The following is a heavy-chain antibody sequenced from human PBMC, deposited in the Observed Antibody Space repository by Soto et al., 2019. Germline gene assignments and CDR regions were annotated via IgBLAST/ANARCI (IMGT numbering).Heavy chain of an antibody. V-gene: IGHV3-21*01. D-gene: IGHD2-2*01. CDR2: ISSSSSYI. J-gene: IGHJ6*02. CDR3: ARGYVGAYCSSTSCYSDYYYGMDV. Sequence: GGSLRLSCAASGFTFSYYSMNWVRQAPGKGLEWVSSISSSSSYISYADSVKGRFTISRDNAKNSLYLQMNSLRAEDTAVYYCARGYVGAYCSSTSCYSDYYYGMDVWGQGTTVTVSS. CDR1: GFTFSYYS.